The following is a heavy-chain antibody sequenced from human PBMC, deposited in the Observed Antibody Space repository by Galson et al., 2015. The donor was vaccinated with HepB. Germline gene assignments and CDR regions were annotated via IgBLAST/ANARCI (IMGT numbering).Heavy chain of an antibody. V-gene: IGHV3-30*04. CDR3: ARIKTSSCSGGSCFRRPYHYHYGMDV. Sequence: SLRLSCAASGFTFSHYAMHWVRQAPGKGLEWVALLSFDGSIEYHADSVKDRFTISRDNSKNTLYLQMSSLRPEDTAVYYCARIKTSSCSGGSCFRRPYHYHYGMDVWGQGTTVTVSS. J-gene: IGHJ6*02. D-gene: IGHD2-15*01. CDR1: GFTFSHYA. CDR2: LSFDGSIE.